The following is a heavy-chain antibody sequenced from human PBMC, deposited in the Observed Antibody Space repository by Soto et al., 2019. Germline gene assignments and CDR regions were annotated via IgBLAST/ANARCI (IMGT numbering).Heavy chain of an antibody. V-gene: IGHV3-23*01. J-gene: IGHJ4*02. Sequence: GGSLRLSCAASGFTFRRYAMSWVREAPGKGLEWVSAISASGGSTYYADSVKGRFTISRDTSKNTLSLQMNSLRAEDTAVYYCAKGYCSSTTCYGFLHYFDYWGQGTLVTVSS. D-gene: IGHD2-2*01. CDR3: AKGYCSSTTCYGFLHYFDY. CDR1: GFTFRRYA. CDR2: ISASGGST.